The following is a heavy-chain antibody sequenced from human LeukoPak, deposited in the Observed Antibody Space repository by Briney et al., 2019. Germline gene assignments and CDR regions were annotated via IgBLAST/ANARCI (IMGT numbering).Heavy chain of an antibody. J-gene: IGHJ4*02. CDR3: ARGLAFDY. CDR2: IKQDGSVK. V-gene: IGHV3-7*04. Sequence: RGSLRLSCAASGFTSSSYWMSWGRQAPGKGVEWVANIKQDGSVKYYADSVKGRFTISRDNAKISLYLQMNSLRAEDTAVYYCARGLAFDYWGQGTLVTVSS. CDR1: GFTSSSYW.